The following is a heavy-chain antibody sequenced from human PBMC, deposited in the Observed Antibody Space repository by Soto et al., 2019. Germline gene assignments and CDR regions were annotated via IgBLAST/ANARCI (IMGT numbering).Heavy chain of an antibody. D-gene: IGHD2-2*01. CDR2: IYYSGNT. CDR1: GGSISSGAYY. Sequence: QVQLQESGPGLVKPSQTLSLTCTVSGGSISSGAYYWSWIRQHPGKGLEWIGYIYYSGNTYYNPSLKSRVTISVDTSTNQFSLKLSSLTAADTAVYYCARDSCSSTSCYHGWFDPWGQGTLVTVSS. V-gene: IGHV4-31*03. J-gene: IGHJ5*02. CDR3: ARDSCSSTSCYHGWFDP.